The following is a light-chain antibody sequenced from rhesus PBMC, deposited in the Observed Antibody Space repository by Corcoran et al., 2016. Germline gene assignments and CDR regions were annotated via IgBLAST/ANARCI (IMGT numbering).Light chain of an antibody. CDR3: QHNYGTPRK. Sequence: DIQMTQSPSSLSASVGDRVTITCRTSENVNNYLNWYQQKPGKAPKHMIYKASTLQNGVPSRFSGSGSGTDYTFTISRLQSEDVATYYCQHNYGTPRKFGQGTKVEIK. J-gene: IGKJ1*01. V-gene: IGKV1-74*01. CDR2: KAS. CDR1: ENVNNY.